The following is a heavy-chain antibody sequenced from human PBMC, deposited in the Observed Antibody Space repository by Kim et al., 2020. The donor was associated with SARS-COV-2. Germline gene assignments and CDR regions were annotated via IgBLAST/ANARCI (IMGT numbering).Heavy chain of an antibody. J-gene: IGHJ5*02. CDR3: ARESGSRDWFDP. D-gene: IGHD3-10*01. V-gene: IGHV3-48*03. Sequence: GGSLRLSCPASGFTFSSYEMNWVRQAPGKGLEWVSYISSSGTTLYYSDSVKGRFTTSRDNAKNSLFLQMNSLRAEDTAVYYCARESGSRDWFDPWGQGTLVTVSS. CDR2: ISSSGTTL. CDR1: GFTFSSYE.